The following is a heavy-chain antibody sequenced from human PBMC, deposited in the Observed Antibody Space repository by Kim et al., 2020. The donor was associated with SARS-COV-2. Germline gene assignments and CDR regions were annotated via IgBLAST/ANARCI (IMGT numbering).Heavy chain of an antibody. CDR2: ICYSRST. Sequence: SETLSLTCTVSGGFVSSGSYFWGWIRQPPGKGREGRGYICYSRSTNYNPSLKSRVTMSLDTSENPFSLRVRSVTAADTAVYSCASAPNDFWSGYPYSFDYWGQGTLVTVSS. J-gene: IGHJ4*02. CDR1: GGFVSSGSYF. CDR3: ASAPNDFWSGYPYSFDY. D-gene: IGHD3-3*01. V-gene: IGHV4-61*01.